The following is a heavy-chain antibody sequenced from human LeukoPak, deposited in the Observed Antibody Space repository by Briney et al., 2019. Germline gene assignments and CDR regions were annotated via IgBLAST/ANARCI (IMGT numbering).Heavy chain of an antibody. CDR2: LSYDGSNK. D-gene: IGHD6-19*01. V-gene: IGHV3-33*01. CDR1: GFTFSGYG. J-gene: IGHJ4*02. CDR3: ARGLYKNGWYYFDY. Sequence: GGSLRLSCAASGFTFSGYGIHWVRQAPGKGLEWVAFLSYDGSNKFYADTVKGRFTISRDNSENTLHLQMNSLKDEDTAVYYCARGLYKNGWYYFDYWGQGTLVTVSS.